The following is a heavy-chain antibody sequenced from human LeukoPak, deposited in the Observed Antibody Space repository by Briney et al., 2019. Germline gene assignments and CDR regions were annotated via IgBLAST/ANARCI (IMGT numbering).Heavy chain of an antibody. Sequence: GASLKISCKCSGYSFTSYWIGWVRQLPGKGLEWMGIIYPGDSDTRYSPSFQGQVTISADKSISTAYLQWSSLKASDTAIYYCARRLDYGGNSHGYWGQGTLVTVPS. D-gene: IGHD4-23*01. J-gene: IGHJ4*02. CDR1: GYSFTSYW. CDR3: ARRLDYGGNSHGY. V-gene: IGHV5-51*01. CDR2: IYPGDSDT.